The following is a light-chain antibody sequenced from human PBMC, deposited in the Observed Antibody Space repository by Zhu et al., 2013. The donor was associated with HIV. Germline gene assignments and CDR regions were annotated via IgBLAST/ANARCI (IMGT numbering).Light chain of an antibody. CDR3: HHFTT. CDR1: QSVTSN. Sequence: EIVLTQSPDTLSLSPGERATLSCRASQSVTSNLAWYQQKPGQAPKVLIYGASTRATGIPARFSGSGSGTDFSFTISSLQPEDIATYYCHHFTTFGGGTKVEIK. J-gene: IGKJ4*01. V-gene: IGKV3-15*01. CDR2: GAS.